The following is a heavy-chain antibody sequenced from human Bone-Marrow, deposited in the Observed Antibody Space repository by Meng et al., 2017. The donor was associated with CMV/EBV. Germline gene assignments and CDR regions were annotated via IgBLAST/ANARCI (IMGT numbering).Heavy chain of an antibody. V-gene: IGHV1-69*05. CDR1: GGTFSSYA. D-gene: IGHD5-18*01. CDR3: ARSKTRTRTALSDY. J-gene: IGHJ4*02. CDR2: IIPIFGTA. Sequence: SVKVSCKASGGTFSSYAISWVRQAPGQGLEWMGGIIPIFGTANYAQKFQGRVTITTDESTSTAYMELSSLRSEDTAVYYCARSKTRTRTALSDYWGQGTLVTVS.